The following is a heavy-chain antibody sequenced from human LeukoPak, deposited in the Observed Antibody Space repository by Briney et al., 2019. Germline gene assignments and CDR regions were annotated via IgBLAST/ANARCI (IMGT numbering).Heavy chain of an antibody. J-gene: IGHJ3*02. CDR2: IYYSGST. D-gene: IGHD3-10*01. Sequence: SETLSLTCTVSGGSISSYYWSWIRQPPGKGLEWIGYIYYSGSTNYNPSLESRVTISVDTSKNQFSLKLSSVTAADTAVYYCARPSSWGSGSYYKGAFDIWGQGTMVTVSS. CDR3: ARPSSWGSGSYYKGAFDI. CDR1: GGSISSYY. V-gene: IGHV4-59*08.